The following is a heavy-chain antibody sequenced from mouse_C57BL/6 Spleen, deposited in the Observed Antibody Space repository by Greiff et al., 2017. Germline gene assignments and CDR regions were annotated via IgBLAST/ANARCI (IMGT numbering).Heavy chain of an antibody. J-gene: IGHJ1*03. CDR3: GYSNYGWYFDV. D-gene: IGHD2-5*01. Sequence: VHVKQSGPELVKPGDSVKISCKASGYSFTGYFMNWVMQSHGKSLEWIGRINPYNGDTFYNQKFKGKATLTVDKSSSTAHMELRSLTSEDSAVYYCGYSNYGWYFDVWGTGTTVTVSS. CDR1: GYSFTGYF. V-gene: IGHV1-20*01. CDR2: INPYNGDT.